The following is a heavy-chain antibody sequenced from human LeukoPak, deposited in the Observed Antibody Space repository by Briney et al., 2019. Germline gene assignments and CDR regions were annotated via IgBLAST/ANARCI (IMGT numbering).Heavy chain of an antibody. Sequence: GGSLRLSCAASGFTFKLYWIHWVRQVPGKRPVWVSRINDDGSDTIYADSVRGRFTISRDDAKNTVYLQMNNLRAEDTAVYYCVRGGPSTWSWGQGTLVTVSS. CDR3: VRGGPSTWS. CDR2: INDDGSDT. J-gene: IGHJ5*02. CDR1: GFTFKLYW. V-gene: IGHV3-74*01. D-gene: IGHD2-15*01.